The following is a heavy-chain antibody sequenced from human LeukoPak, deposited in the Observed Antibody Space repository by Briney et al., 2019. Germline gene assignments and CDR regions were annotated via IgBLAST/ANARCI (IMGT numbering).Heavy chain of an antibody. CDR1: GFTFSNTA. CDR3: AKDILRWAFDV. CDR2: LGGSDDMT. V-gene: IGHV3-23*01. Sequence: GGSLRLSCAVSGFTFSNTAMSWVRQAPGKGLEWVSALGGSDDMTDYADSVRGRFTISRDNSKNTLYLQMNSLRAEDTAVYYCAKDILRWAFDVWGQGTMVTVS. J-gene: IGHJ3*01. D-gene: IGHD4-23*01.